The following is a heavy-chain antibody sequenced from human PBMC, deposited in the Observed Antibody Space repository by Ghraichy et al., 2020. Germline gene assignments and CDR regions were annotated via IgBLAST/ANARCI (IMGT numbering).Heavy chain of an antibody. CDR3: ARAPARFGVRGVILKSYFDY. Sequence: GGSLRLSCAASGFTFSSYSMNWVRQAPGKGLEWVSYISSSSSTIYYADSVKGRFTISRDNAKNSLYLQMNSLRAEDTAVYYCARAPARFGVRGVILKSYFDYWGQGTLVTVSS. J-gene: IGHJ4*02. CDR1: GFTFSSYS. CDR2: ISSSSSTI. D-gene: IGHD3-10*01. V-gene: IGHV3-48*04.